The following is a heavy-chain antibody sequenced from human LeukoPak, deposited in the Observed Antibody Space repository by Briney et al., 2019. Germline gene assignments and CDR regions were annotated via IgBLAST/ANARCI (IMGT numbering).Heavy chain of an antibody. CDR1: GVSVSSGSYY. D-gene: IGHD6-13*01. V-gene: IGHV4-61*01. J-gene: IGHJ4*02. Sequence: SETLSLTCAVSGVSVSSGSYYWSWIRQPPGKGLEWIGYICYSGSTNYNPSLKSRVTISVDTSKNQFSLKLSSVTAADTAVYYCARRSSSWYFDYWGQGTLVTVSS. CDR3: ARRSSSWYFDY. CDR2: ICYSGST.